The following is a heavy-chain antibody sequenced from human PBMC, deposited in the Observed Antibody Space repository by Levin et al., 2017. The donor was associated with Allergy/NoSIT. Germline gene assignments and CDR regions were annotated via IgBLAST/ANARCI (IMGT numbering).Heavy chain of an antibody. Sequence: SETLSLTCTLSEGSITDNSYYWGWVRQPPQKGLEWMGSVYYGGSTYYNPSLQSRVTVSEDTSKTQFSLRLTSVTAADTAVYYCARLVSGWFVELWGRGILVTVSS. J-gene: IGHJ4*02. CDR1: EGSITDNSYY. CDR3: ARLVSGWFVEL. D-gene: IGHD6-19*01. CDR2: VYYGGST. V-gene: IGHV4-39*01.